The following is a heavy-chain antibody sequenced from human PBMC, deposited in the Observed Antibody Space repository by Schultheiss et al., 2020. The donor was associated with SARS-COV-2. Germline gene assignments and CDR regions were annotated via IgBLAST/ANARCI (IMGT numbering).Heavy chain of an antibody. CDR1: GGTFSSYA. D-gene: IGHD6-13*01. CDR2: IIPIFGTA. V-gene: IGHV1-69*05. J-gene: IGHJ5*02. CDR3: ARDLPSSSWFDP. Sequence: SVKVSCKASGGTFSSYAISWVRQAPGQGLEWMGGIIPIFGTANYAQKFQGRVTMTTDTSTSTAYMELRSLRSDDTAVYYCARDLPSSSWFDPWGQGTLVTVSS.